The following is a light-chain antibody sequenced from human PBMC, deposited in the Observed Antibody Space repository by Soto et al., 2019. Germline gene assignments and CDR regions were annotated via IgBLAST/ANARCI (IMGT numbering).Light chain of an antibody. CDR3: SSYAGNNKLV. Sequence: QSALTQPPTASGSPGQSVTISCTGTSNDIGDYKYVSWHQQHPGKAPKLIIYEVTTRPSGVPDRFSGSKSGNTASLTVSGLQAEDEADYYCSSYAGNNKLVFGGGTKLTVL. CDR1: SNDIGDYKY. CDR2: EVT. V-gene: IGLV2-8*01. J-gene: IGLJ2*01.